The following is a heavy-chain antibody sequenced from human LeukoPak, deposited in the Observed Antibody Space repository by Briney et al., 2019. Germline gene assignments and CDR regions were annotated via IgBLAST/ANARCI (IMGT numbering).Heavy chain of an antibody. Sequence: GGSLRLSCAASGFTFSSYAMHWVRHAPGKGREGVAVISYDGSNKYYADSVKGRFTSSRDNYKNTLYLQMNSLRVEDTAVYYCARDRGGSYDYWGQGTLVTVSS. D-gene: IGHD1-26*01. V-gene: IGHV3-30-3*01. CDR1: GFTFSSYA. CDR2: ISYDGSNK. J-gene: IGHJ4*02. CDR3: ARDRGGSYDY.